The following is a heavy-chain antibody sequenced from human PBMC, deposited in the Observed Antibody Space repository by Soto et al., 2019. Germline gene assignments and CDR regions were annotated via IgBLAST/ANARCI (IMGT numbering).Heavy chain of an antibody. CDR2: ISYRGIT. Sequence: QVQLQESGPGLVKPSQTLSLTCTVSGGSFSSGAYHWSWVRQHPGQGLEWIASISYRGITYSKPSLKSRLSMSVDTAKNQFSLNLTSVTAADTAVYHCARMSATGTRWFDPWCQGTLVTVSS. V-gene: IGHV4-31*03. CDR3: ARMSATGTRWFDP. J-gene: IGHJ5*02. CDR1: GGSFSSGAYH. D-gene: IGHD3-9*01.